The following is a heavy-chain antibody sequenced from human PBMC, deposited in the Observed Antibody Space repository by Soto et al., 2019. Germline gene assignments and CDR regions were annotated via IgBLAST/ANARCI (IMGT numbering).Heavy chain of an antibody. V-gene: IGHV3-48*03. Sequence: PGGSLRLSCAASGFAFSNYEMYWVRQAPGKGLEWVSYISSSGRTIYYADSVKGRITISRDNAKNSLYLQMNSLRAEDTAAYYCARGSSSGWFFLEFWGQGTLVTVSS. CDR2: ISSSGRTI. CDR1: GFAFSNYE. D-gene: IGHD6-19*01. J-gene: IGHJ4*02. CDR3: ARGSSSGWFFLEF.